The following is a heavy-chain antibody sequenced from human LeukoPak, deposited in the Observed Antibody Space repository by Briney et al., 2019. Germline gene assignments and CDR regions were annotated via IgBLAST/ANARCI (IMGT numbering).Heavy chain of an antibody. Sequence: SGRSLRLSCAASGFTFSSYGMHWVRQAPGKGREWVAVIWYDGSNKYYADSVKGRFTISRDNSKTTLYLQMNSLRAEDTAVYYCARTPRDSSLYYFDYWGQGTLVTVSS. CDR3: ARTPRDSSLYYFDY. V-gene: IGHV3-33*01. D-gene: IGHD3-22*01. J-gene: IGHJ4*02. CDR1: GFTFSSYG. CDR2: IWYDGSNK.